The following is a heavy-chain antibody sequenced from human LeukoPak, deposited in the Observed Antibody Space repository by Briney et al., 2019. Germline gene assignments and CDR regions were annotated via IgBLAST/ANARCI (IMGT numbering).Heavy chain of an antibody. CDR3: ARRLTQYDCFDP. D-gene: IGHD2-2*01. J-gene: IGHJ5*02. CDR2: TYYRSTWYN. V-gene: IGHV6-1*01. Sequence: SQTLSLTCAISGDSVSSNSVTWNWIRLSPSRGLEWLGRTYYRSTWYNDYAVSVRGRITVNPDTSKNQFSLHLNSVTPEDTAVYYCARRLTQYDCFDPWGQGILVTVFS. CDR1: GDSVSSNSVT.